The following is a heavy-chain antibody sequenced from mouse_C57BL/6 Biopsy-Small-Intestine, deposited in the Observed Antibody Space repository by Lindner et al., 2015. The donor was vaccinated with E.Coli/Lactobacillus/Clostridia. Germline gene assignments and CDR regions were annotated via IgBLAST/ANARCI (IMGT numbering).Heavy chain of an antibody. Sequence: SVKVSCKASGYAFTNYYIHWVRQAPGQGLEWMAIINPSGGSTTYAQKFQGRVTLTTDTSTSTVYMELTSLLSDDTAVYYCARAPSYFYGMDVWGQGTTVTVSS. CDR1: GYAFTNYY. J-gene: IGHJ1*01. CDR3: ARAPSYFYGMDV. V-gene: IGHV1S61*01. D-gene: IGHD1-1*01. CDR2: INPSGGST.